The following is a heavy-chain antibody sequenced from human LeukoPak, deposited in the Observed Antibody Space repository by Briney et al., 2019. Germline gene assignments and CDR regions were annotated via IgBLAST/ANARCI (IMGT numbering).Heavy chain of an antibody. V-gene: IGHV3-66*04. J-gene: IGHJ4*02. CDR1: GFTVSSNY. D-gene: IGHD3-10*01. CDR2: IYSGGST. Sequence: PGGSLRLSCAASGFTVSSNYMSWVRQAPGKGLEWVSVIYSGGSTYYADSVKGRFTISRDNSKNTLYLQMNSLRAEDTAVYYCARHGSHYRVRGPVKTGYFDYWGQGTLVTVSS. CDR3: ARHGSHYRVRGPVKTGYFDY.